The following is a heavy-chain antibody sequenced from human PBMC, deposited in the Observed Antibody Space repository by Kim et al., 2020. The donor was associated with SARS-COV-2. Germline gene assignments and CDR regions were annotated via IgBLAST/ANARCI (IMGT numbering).Heavy chain of an antibody. J-gene: IGHJ6*03. D-gene: IGHD2-2*01. CDR3: ARESTPAASYYYYYYMDG. Sequence: GGSLRLSCAASGFTFSSYAMHWVRQAPGKGLEYVSAISSNGGSTYYANSVKGRFTISRDNSKNTLYLQMGSLRAEDMAVYYCARESTPAASYYYYYYMDGWGKGTPVTVSS. CDR1: GFTFSSYA. CDR2: ISSNGGST. V-gene: IGHV3-64*01.